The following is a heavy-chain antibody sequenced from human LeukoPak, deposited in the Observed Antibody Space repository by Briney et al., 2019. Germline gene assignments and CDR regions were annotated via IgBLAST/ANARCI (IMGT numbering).Heavy chain of an antibody. Sequence: ASVKVSCKVSGYTLTELSMHWVRQAPGKGLEWMGGFDPEDGETIYAQKFQGRVTMTEDTSTDTAYMELSSLRSEDTAVYYCATAKVFCSGGSCRNYYFDYWGQGTLVTVPS. CDR1: GYTLTELS. CDR3: ATAKVFCSGGSCRNYYFDY. V-gene: IGHV1-24*01. J-gene: IGHJ4*02. D-gene: IGHD2-15*01. CDR2: FDPEDGET.